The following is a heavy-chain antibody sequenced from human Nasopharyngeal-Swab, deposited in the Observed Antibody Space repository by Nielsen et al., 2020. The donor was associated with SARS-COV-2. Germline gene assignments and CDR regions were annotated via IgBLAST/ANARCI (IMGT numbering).Heavy chain of an antibody. D-gene: IGHD1-1*01. CDR2: LYTSGTT. V-gene: IGHV4-61*02. Sequence: WIRQPPGKGLEWIGRLYTSGTTHYNPSLKSRVTISVDTSKDQFSLKLSSVTAADTAVYYCARAILNLGRGDYMDVWGKGTTVTVSS. CDR3: ARAILNLGRGDYMDV. J-gene: IGHJ6*03.